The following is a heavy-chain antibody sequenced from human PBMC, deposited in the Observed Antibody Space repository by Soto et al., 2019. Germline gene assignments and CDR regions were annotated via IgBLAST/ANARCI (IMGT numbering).Heavy chain of an antibody. CDR2: ITDTGGDT. J-gene: IGHJ4*02. D-gene: IGHD6-25*01. Sequence: GGSLRLSCVASGITFGSRAMSWVRQAPGEGLEWVSTITDTGGDTKYADSVRGRFTISRDNSKNTVYLQVSSLKAEDTTVYYCARGAYSSGWTHYFDTWGQGTPVTAPQ. V-gene: IGHV3-23*01. CDR1: GITFGSRA. CDR3: ARGAYSSGWTHYFDT.